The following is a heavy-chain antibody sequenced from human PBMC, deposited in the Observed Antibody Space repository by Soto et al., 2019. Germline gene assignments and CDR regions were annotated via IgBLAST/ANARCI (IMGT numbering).Heavy chain of an antibody. D-gene: IGHD6-19*01. CDR2: ISGSGGST. Sequence: EVQLLESGGGLVQPGGSLRLSCAASGFTFSSYAMSWVRQAPGKGLEWVSAISGSGGSTYYADSVKGRFTISRDNSKNTLSLQMNSLRAEDTAVYYCAKDKTIAVAGTVIWAYWGQGTLVTVSS. V-gene: IGHV3-23*01. CDR3: AKDKTIAVAGTVIWAY. CDR1: GFTFSSYA. J-gene: IGHJ4*02.